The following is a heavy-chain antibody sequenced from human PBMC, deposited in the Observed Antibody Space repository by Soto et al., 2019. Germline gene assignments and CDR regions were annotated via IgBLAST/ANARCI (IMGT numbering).Heavy chain of an antibody. D-gene: IGHD5-18*01. CDR3: ARSYVDTAMVDNFDY. J-gene: IGHJ4*02. Sequence: GGSLRLSCAASGFTFSSYGMHWVRQAPGKGLEWVAVIWYDGSNKYYADSVKGRFTISRDNSKNTLYLQMNSLRAEDTAVYYCARSYVDTAMVDNFDYWGQGTLVIVSS. V-gene: IGHV3-33*01. CDR1: GFTFSSYG. CDR2: IWYDGSNK.